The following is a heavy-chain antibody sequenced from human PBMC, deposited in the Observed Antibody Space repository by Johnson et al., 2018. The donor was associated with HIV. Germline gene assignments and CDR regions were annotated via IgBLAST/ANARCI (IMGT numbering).Heavy chain of an antibody. CDR3: ARRSSYDAFDI. CDR1: GFTFSDYY. Sequence: VQLVESGGGVVQPGRSLRLSCAVSGFTFSDYYMSWIRQAPGKGLEWVSGISWNSGSIGYADSVKGRFTISRDNAKNSLYLQMNSLRAEDTALYYCARRSSYDAFDIWGQGTMVTVSS. V-gene: IGHV3-9*01. CDR2: ISWNSGSI. J-gene: IGHJ3*02.